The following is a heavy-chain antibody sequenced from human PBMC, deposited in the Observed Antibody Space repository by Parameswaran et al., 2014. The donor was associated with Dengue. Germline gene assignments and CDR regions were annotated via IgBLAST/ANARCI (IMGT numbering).Heavy chain of an antibody. CDR3: VTGIPDYSNFLQYYYYYYMDV. Sequence: RLVRQAPGQGLEWMEGSIPRFGSSKYPQKFQGRVTITADESTSTAYMELSSLRSEDTAVYYCVTGIPDYSNFLQYYYYYYMDVWGKGTTVTVSS. J-gene: IGHJ6*03. V-gene: IGHV1-69*01. D-gene: IGHD4-11*01. CDR2: SIPRFGSS.